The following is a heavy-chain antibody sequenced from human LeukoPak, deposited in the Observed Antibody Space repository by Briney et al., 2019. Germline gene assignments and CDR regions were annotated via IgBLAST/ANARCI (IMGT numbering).Heavy chain of an antibody. CDR1: GFPFTNNP. CDR2: ISNGITTT. V-gene: IGHV3-48*01. CDR3: ARDGGKSYEIDY. D-gene: IGHD5-18*01. Sequence: GGSLRLSCVVSGFPFTNNPMNWVRQAPGKGLEWVSYISNGITTTYYAESVKGRFTISRDNAKNSLYLQMNSLRVEDTAVYYCARDGGKSYEIDYWGQGTLVTVSS. J-gene: IGHJ4*02.